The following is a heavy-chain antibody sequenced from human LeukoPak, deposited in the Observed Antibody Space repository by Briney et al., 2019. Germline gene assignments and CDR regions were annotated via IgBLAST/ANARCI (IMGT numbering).Heavy chain of an antibody. CDR3: ARANYDFWSGYYTGEDAFDI. J-gene: IGHJ3*02. CDR1: GFTFSSYW. D-gene: IGHD3-3*01. CDR2: INSDGSST. V-gene: IGHV3-74*01. Sequence: GGSLRLSCAASGFTFSSYWMHWVRQAPGKGPVWVSRINSDGSSTSYADSVKGRFTISRDNAKNTLYLQMNSLRAEDTAVYYCARANYDFWSGYYTGEDAFDIWGQGTMVTVSS.